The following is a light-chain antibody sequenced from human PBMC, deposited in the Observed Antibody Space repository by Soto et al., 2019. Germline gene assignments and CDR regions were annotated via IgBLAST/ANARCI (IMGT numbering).Light chain of an antibody. V-gene: IGKV1-33*01. J-gene: IGKJ4*01. Sequence: DIQMTQSPSSLSASVGDRVSITCQASQDISNHLNWYQHKPGKAPKILIYDASNLEKGVPSRFSGCGSGTDFTFTISSLQAEDVATYYRQQYDNLLPLTFGGGTKVEIK. CDR3: QQYDNLLPLT. CDR2: DAS. CDR1: QDISNH.